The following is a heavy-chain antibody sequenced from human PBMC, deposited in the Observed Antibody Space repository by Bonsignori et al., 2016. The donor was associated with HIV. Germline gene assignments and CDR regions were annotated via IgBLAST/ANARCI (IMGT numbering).Heavy chain of an antibody. D-gene: IGHD5-24*01. CDR3: ARAESRGGYNSLPLVFDS. Sequence: GESLKISCAASGFSFSSYSMNWVRQAPGKGLEWVSSISSSSSDIYYADSVKGRFTISRDNAKNSLYLQMNSLRADDTAVYSCARAESRGGYNSLPLVFDSWGQGTPVTVSS. CDR2: ISSSSSDI. V-gene: IGHV3-21*01. J-gene: IGHJ5*01. CDR1: GFSFSSYS.